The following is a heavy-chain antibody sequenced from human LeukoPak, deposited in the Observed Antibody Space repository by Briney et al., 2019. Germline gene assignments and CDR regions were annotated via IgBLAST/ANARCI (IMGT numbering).Heavy chain of an antibody. CDR3: ARHLRSGAVDY. D-gene: IGHD4-17*01. V-gene: IGHV4-39*01. CDR2: INHSGST. CDR1: GGSITNTYYY. J-gene: IGHJ4*02. Sequence: SETLSLTCSVSGGSITNTYYYWSWIRQPPGKGLEWIGEINHSGSTNYNPSLKSRVTISVDTSKNQFSLELSSVTAADTAVYYCARHLRSGAVDYWGQGTLVTVSS.